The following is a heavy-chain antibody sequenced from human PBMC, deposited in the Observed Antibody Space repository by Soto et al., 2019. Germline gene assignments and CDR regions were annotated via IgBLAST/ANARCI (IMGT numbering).Heavy chain of an antibody. CDR1: GYTFTSYY. Sequence: QVQLVQSGAEVKKPGASVKVSCKASGYTFTSYYMHWVRQAPGQGLEWMGIINPSGGSTSYAQKFQGRVTMTRETSTSTVYMELSSLRSEDTAVYYCARAAGYYDSSGSYITAVAASNDAFDIWGQGTMVTVSS. V-gene: IGHV1-46*01. J-gene: IGHJ3*02. D-gene: IGHD3-22*01. CDR2: INPSGGST. CDR3: ARAAGYYDSSGSYITAVAASNDAFDI.